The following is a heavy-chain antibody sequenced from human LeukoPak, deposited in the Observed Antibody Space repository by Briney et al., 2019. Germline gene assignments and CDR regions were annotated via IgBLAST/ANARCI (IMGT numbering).Heavy chain of an antibody. D-gene: IGHD2-15*01. CDR3: ARARRDCSGGSCYPDYNWFDP. Sequence: GGSLRLSCAASGFTFSSYEMNWVRQAPGKGLDWVSYISSSGRAIYYADSVRGRFTIYRDRDKNSLYLQMNSLRAEDTAVYYCARARRDCSGGSCYPDYNWFDPWGQGTLVTVSS. J-gene: IGHJ5*02. CDR1: GFTFSSYE. CDR2: ISSSGRAI. V-gene: IGHV3-48*03.